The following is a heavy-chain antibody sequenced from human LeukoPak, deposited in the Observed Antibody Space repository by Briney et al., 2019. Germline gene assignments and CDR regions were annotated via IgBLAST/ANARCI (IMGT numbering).Heavy chain of an antibody. Sequence: SVKVSCKASGGTFSSYAISWVRQAPGQGLEWMGGIIPIFGTANYAQKFQGRVTITADESTSTAYMELSSLRSEDTAVYYCARISLTGYAPISGYFDYWGQGTLVTVSS. CDR1: GGTFSSYA. V-gene: IGHV1-69*01. CDR2: IIPIFGTA. D-gene: IGHD3-9*01. CDR3: ARISLTGYAPISGYFDY. J-gene: IGHJ4*02.